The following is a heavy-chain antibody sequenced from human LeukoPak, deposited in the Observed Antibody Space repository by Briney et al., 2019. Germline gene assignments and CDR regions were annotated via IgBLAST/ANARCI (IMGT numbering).Heavy chain of an antibody. D-gene: IGHD5-12*01. J-gene: IGHJ4*02. CDR1: GGSISSGGYY. Sequence: SQTLSLTCTVSGGSISSGGYYWSWIRQPPGKGLEWIGYIYHSGSTYYNPSLKSRVTISVDRSKNQFSLKLSSVTAADTAVYYCARDQGENSGYDYWGQGTLVTVSS. V-gene: IGHV4-30-2*01. CDR2: IYHSGST. CDR3: ARDQGENSGYDY.